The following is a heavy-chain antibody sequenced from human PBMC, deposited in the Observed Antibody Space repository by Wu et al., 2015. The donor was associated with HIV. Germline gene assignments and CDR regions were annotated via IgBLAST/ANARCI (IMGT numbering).Heavy chain of an antibody. V-gene: IGHV1-69*13. CDR3: ARDAVRTTMVRGASSHPGAFDI. CDR1: GGTFSSYA. D-gene: IGHD3-10*01. CDR2: IIPIFGTA. Sequence: QVQLVQSGAEVKKPGSSVKVSCKASGGTFSSYAISWVRQAPGQGLEWMGRIIPIFGTANYAQKFQGRVTITADESTSTAYMELSSLRSEDTAVYYCARDAVRTTMVRGASSHPGAFDIWGQGTMVTVSS. J-gene: IGHJ3*02.